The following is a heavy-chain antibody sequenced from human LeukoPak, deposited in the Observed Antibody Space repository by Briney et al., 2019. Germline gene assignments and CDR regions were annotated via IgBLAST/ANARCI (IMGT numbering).Heavy chain of an antibody. CDR2: IYSGGST. V-gene: IGHV3-66*01. J-gene: IGHJ5*01. D-gene: IGHD3-3*01. CDR3: ASDYWRGYYNYDS. CDR1: GFTVSSNY. Sequence: PGGSLRLSCAASGFTVSSNYMSWVRQAPGKGLEWVSVIYSGGSTYYADSVKGRFTISRDNSKNTLYLQMNSLRVEDTAVYYCASDYWRGYYNYDSWGHGTLVIVSS.